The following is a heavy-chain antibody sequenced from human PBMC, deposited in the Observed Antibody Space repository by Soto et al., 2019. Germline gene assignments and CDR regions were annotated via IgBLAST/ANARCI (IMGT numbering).Heavy chain of an antibody. CDR3: ARGAMYSSSWYY. CDR2: INHSGST. CDR1: GGSFSGYY. D-gene: IGHD6-13*01. Sequence: QVQLQQWGAGLLKPSETLSLTCAVYGGSFSGYYWSWIRQPPGKGLEWIGEINHSGSTNYNPSLTSRVTISVDTSKNQFSLKLSSVTAADTAVYYCARGAMYSSSWYYWGQGTLVTVSS. J-gene: IGHJ4*02. V-gene: IGHV4-34*01.